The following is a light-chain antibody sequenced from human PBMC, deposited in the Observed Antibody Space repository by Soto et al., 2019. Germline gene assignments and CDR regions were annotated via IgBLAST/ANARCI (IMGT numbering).Light chain of an antibody. CDR2: GAS. CDR3: QQYGSTQSGT. J-gene: IGKJ1*01. V-gene: IGKV3-20*01. CDR1: QSVRNSC. Sequence: DIVLTQSPCTLSGSPGERATLSCRASQSVRNSCLAGYQQKPGQDPRFLIYGASARATGIPAWFSSGGSGTALTPTISRLEPADFAVYYCQQYGSTQSGTFGQGTKVDIK.